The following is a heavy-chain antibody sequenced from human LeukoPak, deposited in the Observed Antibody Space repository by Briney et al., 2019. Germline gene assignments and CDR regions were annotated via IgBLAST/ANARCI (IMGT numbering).Heavy chain of an antibody. CDR1: GYTFTTYG. J-gene: IGHJ5*02. CDR2: ISTYNGNT. D-gene: IGHD2-2*02. Sequence: ASVKVSCKASGYTFTTYGISWVRQAPGQGLEWMGWISTYNGNTNYAQKLQGRVTMTTDTSTSTAYMELRSLRSDDTAVYYCASTGYCSSTSCYTSWFDPWGQGTLVTVSS. CDR3: ASTGYCSSTSCYTSWFDP. V-gene: IGHV1-18*01.